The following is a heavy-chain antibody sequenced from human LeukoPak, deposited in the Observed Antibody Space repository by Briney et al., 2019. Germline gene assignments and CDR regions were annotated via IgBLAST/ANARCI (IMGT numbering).Heavy chain of an antibody. V-gene: IGHV4-59*01. CDR2: IYYSGST. CDR1: GGSISSYY. J-gene: IGHJ2*01. Sequence: SETLSLTCTVSGGSISSYYWSWFRQTPGKGPEWIGYIYYSGSTKYNPSLKSRVTISVDRSKNQFSLKLNSVTAADTAVYYCARYWGVQLWPHWYFDLWGRGFLVTVSS. D-gene: IGHD5-18*01. CDR3: ARYWGVQLWPHWYFDL.